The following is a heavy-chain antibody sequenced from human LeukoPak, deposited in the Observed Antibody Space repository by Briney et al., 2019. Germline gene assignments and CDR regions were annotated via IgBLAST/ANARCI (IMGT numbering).Heavy chain of an antibody. Sequence: GGSLRLSCAASGFTFRTSWMHWVRQAPGKGLVWVSRVNSDGSDTIYADSVKGRFTISRDNAKNTLYLQMNSLGAEDTAVYYCASSPSQPPGVWGQGSLVIVSS. J-gene: IGHJ4*02. V-gene: IGHV3-74*01. CDR1: GFTFRTSW. CDR3: ASSPSQPPGV. CDR2: VNSDGSDT. D-gene: IGHD3-10*01.